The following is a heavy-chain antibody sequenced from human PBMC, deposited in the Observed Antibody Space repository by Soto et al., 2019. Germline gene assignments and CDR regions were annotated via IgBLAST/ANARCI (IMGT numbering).Heavy chain of an antibody. J-gene: IGHJ4*02. Sequence: QVQLVQSGAEVKKPGSSVKVSCKASGGTFSGYAISWVRQAPGQGLEWMGEIIPMFGTLNYAQKFQGRVTITADESTSTAYMALNSLRSEDTAVYYCARGSCSSTSCYKEYYFDLWGQGTLVTVSS. D-gene: IGHD2-2*02. CDR3: ARGSCSSTSCYKEYYFDL. CDR1: GGTFSGYA. V-gene: IGHV1-69*01. CDR2: IIPMFGTL.